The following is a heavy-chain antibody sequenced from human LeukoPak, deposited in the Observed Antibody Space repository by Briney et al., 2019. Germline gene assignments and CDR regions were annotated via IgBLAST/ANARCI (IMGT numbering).Heavy chain of an antibody. J-gene: IGHJ4*02. Sequence: GGSLRLSCAASGFTFSSYAMSWVRQAPGKGLEWVSAISGGGDSTYYADSVKGRFTISRDNSKNTLYLQMSSLRAEDTAVYYCAGACSSTSCYLPAYWGQGTLVTVSS. V-gene: IGHV3-23*01. CDR1: GFTFSSYA. D-gene: IGHD2-2*01. CDR3: AGACSSTSCYLPAY. CDR2: ISGGGDST.